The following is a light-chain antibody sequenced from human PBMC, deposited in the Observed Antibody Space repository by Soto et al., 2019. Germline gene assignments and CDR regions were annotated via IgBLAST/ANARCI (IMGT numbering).Light chain of an antibody. CDR3: MQYNNWVPT. J-gene: IGKJ1*01. Sequence: IVLARSAATVSVAPGEIGTVSWGASQSVRSNLAWYQQKPGQAPRLLIYGAYTRATGIQARFSGSGSGTEFTFTVRSLQSEDFAVDYCMQYNNWVPTFGQGTKVDI. V-gene: IGKV3-15*01. CDR2: GAY. CDR1: QSVRSN.